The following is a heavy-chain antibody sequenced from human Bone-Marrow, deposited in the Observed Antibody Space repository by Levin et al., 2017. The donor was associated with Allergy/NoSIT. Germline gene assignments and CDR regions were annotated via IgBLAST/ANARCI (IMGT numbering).Heavy chain of an antibody. D-gene: IGHD2-15*01. CDR1: GFTFGDYA. V-gene: IGHV3-49*04. CDR2: IRSKAYGGTT. CDR3: TRVCGGNCYLVEY. Sequence: GESLKISCTASGFTFGDYAMSWVRQAPGKGLEWVGFIRSKAYGGTTEYAASVKGRFTISRDDSKSIAYLQMNSLKTEDTAVYYCTRVCGGNCYLVEYWGQGALVTVSS. J-gene: IGHJ4*02.